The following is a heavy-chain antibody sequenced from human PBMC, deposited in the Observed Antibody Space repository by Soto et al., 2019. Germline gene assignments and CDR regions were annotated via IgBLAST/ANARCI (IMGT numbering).Heavy chain of an antibody. CDR1: GFSLSTSGVG. CDR2: IYWDDDK. V-gene: IGHV2-5*02. Sequence: QITLKESGPTLVKPTQTLTLTCTVSGFSLSTSGVGVAWIRQPPGKALEWLALIYWDDDKWYRPSLKSRLTITKDASKNQVVLTMTNMDPLDTATYSCAHRSRSGWYDRWFDPWGQGTLVTVSS. J-gene: IGHJ5*02. CDR3: AHRSRSGWYDRWFDP. D-gene: IGHD6-19*01.